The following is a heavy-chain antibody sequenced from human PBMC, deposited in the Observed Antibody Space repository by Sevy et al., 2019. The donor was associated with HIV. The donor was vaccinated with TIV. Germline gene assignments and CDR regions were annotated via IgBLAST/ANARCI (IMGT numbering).Heavy chain of an antibody. CDR3: AREILSGGIRGVIGT. D-gene: IGHD3-10*01. V-gene: IGHV6-1*01. CDR2: TYFRSKWFH. CDR1: GDSVTSSNAA. Sequence: SQTLSLTCDISGDSVTSSNAAWNWIRQSPSRGLEWLGKTYFRSKWFHDYADSVKSRITINPDTSKNQFSLQLKSVTPEDTAVYYCAREILSGGIRGVIGTWGLGTLVTVSS. J-gene: IGHJ5*02.